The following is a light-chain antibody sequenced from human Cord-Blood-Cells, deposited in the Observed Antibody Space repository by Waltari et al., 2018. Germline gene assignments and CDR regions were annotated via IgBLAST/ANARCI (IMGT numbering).Light chain of an antibody. CDR2: EGS. CDR1: SRGVGSFKL. CDR3: CSYAGSSTFV. V-gene: IGLV2-23*03. J-gene: IGLJ2*01. Sequence: QSALTQPASVSGSPGPSITISCTGTSRGVGSFKLVPWYQQHPGKAPKLMIYEGSKLPSGVSNRFSGSKSGNTASLTISGLQAEDEADYYCCSYAGSSTFVFGGGTKLTVL.